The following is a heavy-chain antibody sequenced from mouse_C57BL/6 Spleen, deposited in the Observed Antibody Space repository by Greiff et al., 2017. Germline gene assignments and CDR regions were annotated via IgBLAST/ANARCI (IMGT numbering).Heavy chain of an antibody. V-gene: IGHV5-4*01. CDR1: GFTFSSYA. Sequence: EVKVVESGGGLVKPGGSLKLSCAASGFTFSSYAMSWVRQTLEKRLEWVATISDGGSYTYYPDNVKGRFTISRDNAKNNLYLQMSHLKSEDTAMYYCARDRAVFDYWGQGTTLTVSS. CDR2: ISDGGSYT. D-gene: IGHD3-3*01. CDR3: ARDRAVFDY. J-gene: IGHJ2*01.